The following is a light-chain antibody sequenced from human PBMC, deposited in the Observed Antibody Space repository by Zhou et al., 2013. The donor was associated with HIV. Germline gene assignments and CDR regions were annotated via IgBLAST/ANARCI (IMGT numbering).Light chain of an antibody. CDR2: AAS. J-gene: IGKJ4*01. CDR1: HTVTNDY. CDR3: QQYGTSTFT. V-gene: IGKV3-20*01. Sequence: IVLTQSPGTLSLPPGGVATLSCRASHTVTNDYLAWYQHKRGQPPRLLIYAASNRATDIPDRFSGSGSETDFTLTINGLEPEDFAVYYCQQYGTSTFTFGGGSRVE.